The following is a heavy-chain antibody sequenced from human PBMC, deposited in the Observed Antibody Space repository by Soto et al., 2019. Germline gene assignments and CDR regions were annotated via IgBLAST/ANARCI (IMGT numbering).Heavy chain of an antibody. CDR3: ARYGDYVFDY. V-gene: IGHV3-30-3*01. CDR2: ISYDGSNK. Sequence: QVQLVESGGGVVQPRRSLRLSCAASGFTFSSYAMHWVRQAPGKGLEWVAVISYDGSNKYYADSVKGRFTISRDNSKNTLYLQMNSLRAEDTAVYYCARYGDYVFDYWGQGTLVTVSS. J-gene: IGHJ4*02. CDR1: GFTFSSYA. D-gene: IGHD4-17*01.